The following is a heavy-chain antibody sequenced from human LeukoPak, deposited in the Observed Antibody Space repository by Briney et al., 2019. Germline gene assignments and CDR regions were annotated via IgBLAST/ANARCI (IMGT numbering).Heavy chain of an antibody. D-gene: IGHD2-21*02. V-gene: IGHV3-74*01. J-gene: IGHJ4*02. CDR1: GFTFISYG. CDR3: ARELPREVTLDY. CDR2: INNGGVST. Sequence: GGSLRLSCAASGFTFISYGMQWVRQAPGKGLVWVSRINNGGVSTNYADSVRGRFTISRDNAKNTLYLQMNSPRAEDTGVYYCARELPREVTLDYWGQGTLVTVSS.